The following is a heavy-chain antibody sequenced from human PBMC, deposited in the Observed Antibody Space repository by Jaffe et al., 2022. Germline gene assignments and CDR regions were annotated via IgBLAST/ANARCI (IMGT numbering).Heavy chain of an antibody. CDR1: GGSLITSDYY. D-gene: IGHD2-15*01. J-gene: IGHJ4*02. Sequence: QLQVLESGPGLVKASETLSLTCSVSGGSLITSDYYWGWVRQPPGKGLEWIGGVYYGGRTSYNMSLKSRVTIFVDTSKNQFFLKLKSVTAADTAVYYCATRFCGGGSCYHPLFDFWGQGNLVTVSS. CDR2: VYYGGRT. CDR3: ATRFCGGGSCYHPLFDF. V-gene: IGHV4-39*01.